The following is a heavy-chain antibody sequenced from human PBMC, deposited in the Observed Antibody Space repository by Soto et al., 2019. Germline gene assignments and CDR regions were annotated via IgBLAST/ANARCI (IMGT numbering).Heavy chain of an antibody. CDR2: IYNGGRT. J-gene: IGHJ4*02. D-gene: IGHD7-27*01. CDR3: ARGPSGDKVDS. V-gene: IGHV4-30-4*01. CDR1: GGSISTVNYW. Sequence: QVQLQESGPGLVKPSQTLSLTCTVSGGSISTVNYWWSWIRQSPDMGLEWIGHIYNGGRTYNNPSLERRVTMSVDTSKNQLSLTLSSVSAADTAVYYCARGPSGDKVDSWGQGTLVTVSS.